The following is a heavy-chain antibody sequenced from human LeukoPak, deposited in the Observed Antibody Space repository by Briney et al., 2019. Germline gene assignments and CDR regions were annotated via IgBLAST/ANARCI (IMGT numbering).Heavy chain of an antibody. V-gene: IGHV3-23*01. CDR2: ISGSGSSS. CDR3: AKDQRTISTFDY. Sequence: GGSLRLSCAASGFAFSNYGMSWVRQAPGKGLEWVSAISGSGSSSYYADSVKGRFTISRDNSKNTLYLQINSLRAEDTAIYYCAKDQRTISTFDYWGQGTLVTVSS. CDR1: GFAFSNYG. D-gene: IGHD3-3*01. J-gene: IGHJ4*02.